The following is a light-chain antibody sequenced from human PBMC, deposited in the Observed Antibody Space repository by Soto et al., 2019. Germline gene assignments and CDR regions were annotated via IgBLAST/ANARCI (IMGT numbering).Light chain of an antibody. V-gene: IGLV2-14*01. Sequence: QSVLTHPASVSGSPGQSITISCTGTSSDVGGYNYVSWYQQHPGKAPKLMIYDVSNRPSGVSNRFSGSKSGNTASLTISGLQAEDEADYYCCSYTTSNTRQIVFGTGTKVTVL. CDR3: CSYTTSNTRQIV. CDR1: SSDVGGYNY. CDR2: DVS. J-gene: IGLJ1*01.